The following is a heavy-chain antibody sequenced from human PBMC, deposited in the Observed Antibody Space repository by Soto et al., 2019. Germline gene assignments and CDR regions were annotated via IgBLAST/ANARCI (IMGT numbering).Heavy chain of an antibody. CDR1: GGSISSGGYS. V-gene: IGHV4-30-2*01. J-gene: IGHJ6*01. Sequence: PSETLSLTCGVSGGSISSGGYSWNWIRQPPGKGLEWIGYIYQSGSSYYNPSLKSRVTISIDRSKNQFSLKLSSVTAADTAMYYCARAHYYYCMDVWGQGTTGTVSS. CDR3: ARAHYYYCMDV. CDR2: IYQSGSS.